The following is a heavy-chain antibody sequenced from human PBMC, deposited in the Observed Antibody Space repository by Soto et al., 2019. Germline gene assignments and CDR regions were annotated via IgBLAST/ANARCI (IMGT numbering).Heavy chain of an antibody. CDR2: IIPFFGTP. Sequence: QVQLVQSGAEVKKPGSSVQVSCKTSGGTFNSYTINWVRQAPGQGLEWMGGIIPFFGTPTYSQKFQGRVTITADESTATAYMELSSLRSEDTAVYYCASPAVVAGPQVGYYYYGLDVWGQGTTVIVSS. CDR3: ASPAVVAGPQVGYYYYGLDV. J-gene: IGHJ6*02. V-gene: IGHV1-69*01. D-gene: IGHD6-19*01. CDR1: GGTFNSYT.